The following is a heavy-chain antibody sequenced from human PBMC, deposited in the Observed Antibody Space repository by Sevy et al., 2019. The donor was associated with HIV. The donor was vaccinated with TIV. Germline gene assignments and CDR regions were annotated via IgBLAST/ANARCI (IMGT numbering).Heavy chain of an antibody. CDR3: ARVGATTSYYYYMDV. V-gene: IGHV1-3*01. J-gene: IGHJ6*03. CDR1: GYTFTSYA. CDR2: INAGNGNT. D-gene: IGHD1-26*01. Sequence: ASVKVSCKASGYTFTSYAMHWVRQAPGQRLEWMGWINAGNGNTKYSQKFQGRVTITRDTSASTAYMELSSLRSEDTAGYYCARVGATTSYYYYMDVWGKGTTVTVSS.